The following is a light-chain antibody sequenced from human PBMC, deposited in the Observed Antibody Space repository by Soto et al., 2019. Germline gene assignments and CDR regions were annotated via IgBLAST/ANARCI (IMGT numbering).Light chain of an antibody. CDR3: QQYNSYPIT. CDR2: DAS. CDR1: QSISSW. Sequence: DIQMTQSPSTLSASVGDRVTITVLASQSISSWLAWYQQKPGKAPKLLIYDASSLESGVPSRFSGSGSGTEFTLTISSLQPDDFATYYCQQYNSYPITFGQGTRLEIK. V-gene: IGKV1-5*01. J-gene: IGKJ5*01.